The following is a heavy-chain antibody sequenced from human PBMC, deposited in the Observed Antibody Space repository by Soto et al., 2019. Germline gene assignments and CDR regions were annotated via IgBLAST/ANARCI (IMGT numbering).Heavy chain of an antibody. J-gene: IGHJ6*02. CDR3: AVGSREPYNWNYYSYGLDV. CDR1: GGTFSNYA. D-gene: IGHD1-20*01. Sequence: QVHLVQSGAEVKKSGSSVTVSCRASGGTFSNYAISWVRQAPGQGFEWLGGIIPIFRTPNKVQEFQGRVTITADTSTNTAYMELSNLRSEDTAVYFCAVGSREPYNWNYYSYGLDVWGQGTTVTVS. V-gene: IGHV1-69*06. CDR2: IIPIFRTP.